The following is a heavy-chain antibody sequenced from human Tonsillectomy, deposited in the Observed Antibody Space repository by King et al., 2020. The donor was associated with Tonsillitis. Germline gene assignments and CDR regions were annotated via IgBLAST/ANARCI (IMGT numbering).Heavy chain of an antibody. J-gene: IGHJ4*02. D-gene: IGHD1-26*01. CDR2: ISYDGSDE. CDR3: ARATKAGFDFSGFDY. CDR1: GFTFSSYV. V-gene: IGHV3-30*01. Sequence: HVQLVESGGGVVQPGRSLRLSCAASGFTFSSYVMHWVRQAPGKGLEWVAVISYDGSDENYADSVKGRFTISRDNSKNTVYLQMNSLRAEDTAAYYCARATKAGFDFSGFDYWGQGTLLTVSS.